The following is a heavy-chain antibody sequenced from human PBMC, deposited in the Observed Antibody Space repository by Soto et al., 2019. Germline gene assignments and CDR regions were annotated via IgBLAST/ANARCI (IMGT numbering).Heavy chain of an antibody. CDR1: GGTFSSYA. J-gene: IGHJ6*02. CDR3: ASFRAPSITGNLANTYYYYYYGMDV. V-gene: IGHV1-69*01. Sequence: QVQLVQSGAEVKKPGSSVKVSCKASGGTFSSYAISWVRQAPGQGLEWMGGIIPIFGTANYAQKFQGRVTITADESTSTAYMELSRLRSEDTAVYYCASFRAPSITGNLANTYYYYYYGMDVWGQGTTVTVSS. CDR2: IIPIFGTA. D-gene: IGHD1-20*01.